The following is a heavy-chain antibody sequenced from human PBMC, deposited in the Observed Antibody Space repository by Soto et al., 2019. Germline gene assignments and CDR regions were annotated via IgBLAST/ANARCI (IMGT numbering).Heavy chain of an antibody. CDR1: GFTFSDYY. Sequence: PGGSLRLSCAGSGFTFSDYYMSWIRQAPGKGLEWVSYISSSSSTIYYAESVKGRFTISRDNAKNSLYLQMYSLRAEDTAVYYCARDGGCSSSNCYNYYYYGLDVWGQGTTVTDSS. J-gene: IGHJ6*02. V-gene: IGHV3-11*01. D-gene: IGHD2-2*02. CDR2: ISSSSSTI. CDR3: ARDGGCSSSNCYNYYYYGLDV.